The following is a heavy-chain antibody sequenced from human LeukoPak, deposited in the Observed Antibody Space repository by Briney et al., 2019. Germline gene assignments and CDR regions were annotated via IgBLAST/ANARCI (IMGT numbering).Heavy chain of an antibody. CDR3: VRGATMAY. CDR1: GFTSSNYW. D-gene: IGHD3-10*01. Sequence: GGSLRLSCAASGFTSSNYWMTWDGQAPGKGLEWVANIKEDGGVKNYVDSVKGRFTISRDNAKNSLYLQMNSLRVEDTAVYYCVRGATMAYWGQGTLVTVSS. J-gene: IGHJ4*02. CDR2: IKEDGGVK. V-gene: IGHV3-7*01.